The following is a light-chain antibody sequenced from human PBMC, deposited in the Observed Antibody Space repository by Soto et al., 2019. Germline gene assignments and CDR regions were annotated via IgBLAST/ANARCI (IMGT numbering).Light chain of an antibody. CDR3: QQSGSSPST. Sequence: EIVLTQSPGTLSLSPGERATLSCRASQSVSSSYLAWYQQKPGQAPRLLIYGASSRATGIPERFSGSGSGTDFTLTISRLEPEDFAVYYCQQSGSSPSTFGQGTKLEIK. V-gene: IGKV3-20*01. J-gene: IGKJ2*01. CDR2: GAS. CDR1: QSVSSSY.